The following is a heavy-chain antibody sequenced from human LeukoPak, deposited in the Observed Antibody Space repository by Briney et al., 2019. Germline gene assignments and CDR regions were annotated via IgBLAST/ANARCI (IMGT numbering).Heavy chain of an antibody. V-gene: IGHV4-59*01. CDR2: IYYSGST. Sequence: SETLSLTCTVSGGSISSYYWSWIRQPPGKGLKWIGYIYYSGSTNYNPSLKSRVTISVDTSKNQFSLKLSSVTAADTAVYYCARAPYGDSFDYWGQGTLVTVSS. J-gene: IGHJ4*02. D-gene: IGHD4-17*01. CDR1: GGSISSYY. CDR3: ARAPYGDSFDY.